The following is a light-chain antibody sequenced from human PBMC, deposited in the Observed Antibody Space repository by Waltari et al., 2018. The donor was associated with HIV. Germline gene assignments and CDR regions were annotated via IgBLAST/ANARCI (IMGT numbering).Light chain of an antibody. CDR2: TTV. J-gene: IGLJ2*01. CDR3: QSFDSSLRVSV. Sequence: QPVLTQPPSVSGAPGQRVTISCTGSTSHVGAGLDVHWYQQLPGMAPKPLIYTTVNRPSGVPDRFSGSKSGTSASLAITGLRPEDEADYYCQSFDSSLRVSVFGGGTKLTVL. V-gene: IGLV1-40*01. CDR1: TSHVGAGLD.